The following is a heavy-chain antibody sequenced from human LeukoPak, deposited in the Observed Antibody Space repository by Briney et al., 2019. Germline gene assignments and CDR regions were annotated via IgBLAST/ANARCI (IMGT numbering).Heavy chain of an antibody. J-gene: IGHJ6*02. D-gene: IGHD6-13*01. CDR2: IYYSGTT. Sequence: SETLSLTCTVSGGSISSYYWSWIRQPPGKGLEWIGYIYYSGTTNYNPSLKSRVTISVDTSKNQFSLKLSSVTAADTALYYCARDQRPSSSWPLYYYYGMDVWGQGTTVTVSS. V-gene: IGHV4-59*01. CDR3: ARDQRPSSSWPLYYYYGMDV. CDR1: GGSISSYY.